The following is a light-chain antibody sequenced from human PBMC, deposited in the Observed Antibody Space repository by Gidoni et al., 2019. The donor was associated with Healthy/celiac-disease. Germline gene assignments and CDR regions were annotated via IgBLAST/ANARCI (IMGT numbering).Light chain of an antibody. CDR1: KLGDKY. V-gene: IGLV3-1*01. CDR2: QDS. CDR3: QAWDSSTFYV. Sequence: SYALTQPPSVSLSPGQTASITCSGDKLGDKYACWYQQKPGQSPVLAIYQDSKRPSGIPERFSGSNSGNTATLTISGTQAMDEADYYCQAWDSSTFYVFGTGTKVTVL. J-gene: IGLJ1*01.